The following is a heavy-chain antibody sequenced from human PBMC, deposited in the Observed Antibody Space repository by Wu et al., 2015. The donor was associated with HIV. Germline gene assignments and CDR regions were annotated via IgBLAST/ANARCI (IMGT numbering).Heavy chain of an antibody. CDR3: LTGIATADTTFYFDY. Sequence: QVQLIQSGAEVKKPGASVKVSCKVSGYILSKISMHWVRQAPGKGLEWMGGFSPKDGETIYAQKLQGRVTIIEDMSTDTAYMEVSSLRSEDTAVYYCLTGIATADTTFYFDYWGQGTLVTVSS. V-gene: IGHV1-24*01. J-gene: IGHJ4*02. CDR2: FSPKDGET. CDR1: GYILSKIS. D-gene: IGHD6-13*01.